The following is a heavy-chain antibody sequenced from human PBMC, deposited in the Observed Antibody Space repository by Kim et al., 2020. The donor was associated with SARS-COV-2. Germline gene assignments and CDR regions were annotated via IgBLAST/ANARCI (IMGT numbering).Heavy chain of an antibody. Sequence: GGSLRLSCAPSGFSFGSYWMGWVRQAPGKGLEWVAGINVDGNVKYHVDSVEGRYTISRDNAENSLYLQMNSLRVEDTAVYYCARAGGSWAYDSWGRGTLVSVSS. J-gene: IGHJ4*02. CDR2: INVDGNVK. CDR1: GFSFGSYW. CDR3: ARAGGSWAYDS. D-gene: IGHD3-16*01. V-gene: IGHV3-7*01.